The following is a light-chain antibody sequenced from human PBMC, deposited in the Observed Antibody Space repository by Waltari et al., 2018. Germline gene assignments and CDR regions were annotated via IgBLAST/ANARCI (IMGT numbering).Light chain of an antibody. CDR1: SSNLGSNT. V-gene: IGLV1-44*01. J-gene: IGLJ1*01. CDR3: AAWDDSLNGFYV. CDR2: TND. Sequence: QSVLTQPPSASGTPGQTVTISCSGSSSNLGSNTVNWYQHLPGTAPNLLIYTNDPRPSGVPDRFSGSKSGTSASLAISGLQSEDEAAYYCAAWDDSLNGFYVFGTGTKVTVL.